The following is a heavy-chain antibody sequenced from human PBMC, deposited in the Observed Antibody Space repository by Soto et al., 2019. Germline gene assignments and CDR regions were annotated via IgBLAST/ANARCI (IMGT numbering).Heavy chain of an antibody. CDR1: GFIFSSYR. D-gene: IGHD2-15*01. V-gene: IGHV3-21*01. J-gene: IGHJ6*02. Sequence: EVKLVESGGGLVKPGGSLRLSCAASGFIFSSYRMNWVRQAPGKGLEWISSISTNSRYIYYADSVEGRFTVSRDNSNKSMYRQMDNLRAEDTAVYDWSSTQVIGYYYGLDVWGQGTPVTVSS. CDR3: SSTQVIGYYYGLDV. CDR2: ISTNSRYI.